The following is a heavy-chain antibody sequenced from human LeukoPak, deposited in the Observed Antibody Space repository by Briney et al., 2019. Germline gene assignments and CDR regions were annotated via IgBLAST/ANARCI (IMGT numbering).Heavy chain of an antibody. CDR3: ARAYPRYYGSGSLYWFDP. Sequence: SETLSLTCTVSGGSISSYYWSWIRQPPGKGLEWIGYIYYSGSTNYNPSLKSRVTISVDTSKNQFSLKLSSVTAADPAVYYCARAYPRYYGSGSLYWFDPWGQGTLVTVSS. J-gene: IGHJ5*02. CDR1: GGSISSYY. V-gene: IGHV4-59*01. D-gene: IGHD3-10*01. CDR2: IYYSGST.